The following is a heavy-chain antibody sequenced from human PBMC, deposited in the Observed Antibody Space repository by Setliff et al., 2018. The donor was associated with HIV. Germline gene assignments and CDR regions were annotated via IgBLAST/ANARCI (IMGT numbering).Heavy chain of an antibody. CDR3: ARDVEHMMDV. CDR1: GYSFMNYA. V-gene: IGHV1-18*01. J-gene: IGHJ6*02. Sequence: RASVKVSCKASGYSFMNYAMNWVRQAPGQGLEWMGIITPGDSYTVYAQKFQGRVTMTTDTSTSTAYMELRRLTFDDTAVYYCARDVEHMMDVWGQGTTVTVSS. CDR2: ITPGDSYT.